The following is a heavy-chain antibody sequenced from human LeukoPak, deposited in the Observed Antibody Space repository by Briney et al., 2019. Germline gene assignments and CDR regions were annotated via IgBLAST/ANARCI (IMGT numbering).Heavy chain of an antibody. D-gene: IGHD5-18*01. V-gene: IGHV1-2*02. J-gene: IGHJ4*02. CDR2: INPNSGGT. Sequence: ASVKVSCKASGYTFTGYYMHWVRQAPGQGLEWMGWINPNSGGTNYAQKFQGRVTMTRDTSISTAYMELRSLRSDDTAVYYCARDVRYSYGKDSDYWGQGTLVTVSS. CDR3: ARDVRYSYGKDSDY. CDR1: GYTFTGYY.